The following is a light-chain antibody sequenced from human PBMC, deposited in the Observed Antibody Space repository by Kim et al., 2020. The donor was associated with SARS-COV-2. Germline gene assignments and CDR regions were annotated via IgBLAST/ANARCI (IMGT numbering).Light chain of an antibody. CDR3: CSYAGSYTLV. J-gene: IGLJ3*02. CDR2: DVN. Sequence: GQSVTISCTGTSSDVGGHNYVSWYQQHPGKGPKLMIYDVNKRPSGVPDRFSGSKSGNTASLTISGLQAEDEADYYCCSYAGSYTLVFGGGTKLTFL. CDR1: SSDVGGHNY. V-gene: IGLV2-11*01.